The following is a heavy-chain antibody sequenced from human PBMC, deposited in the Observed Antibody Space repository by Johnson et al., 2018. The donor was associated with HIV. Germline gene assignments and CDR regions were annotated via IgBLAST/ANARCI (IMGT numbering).Heavy chain of an antibody. CDR3: AREKDNGNDGMFDGIDL. D-gene: IGHD1-1*01. J-gene: IGHJ3*01. Sequence: VHLVESGGGVVRPGGSLRLSCAASGSTFDDYGMSWVRQAPGKGLEWVSGINWNGGSTGYADSVKGRFTISRDNSKNTVYLQMNSLRGEDTAVYYCAREKDNGNDGMFDGIDLWGQGTMVTVSS. V-gene: IGHV3-20*04. CDR2: INWNGGST. CDR1: GSTFDDYG.